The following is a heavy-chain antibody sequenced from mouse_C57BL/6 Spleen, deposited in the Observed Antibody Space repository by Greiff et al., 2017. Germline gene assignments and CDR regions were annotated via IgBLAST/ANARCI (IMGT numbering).Heavy chain of an antibody. J-gene: IGHJ4*01. V-gene: IGHV1-81*01. CDR2: IYPRSGNT. Sequence: QVQLQQSGAELARPGASVKLSCKASGYTFTSYGISWVKQRTGQGLEWIGEIYPRSGNTYYNEKFKGKATLTADKSSSTAYMELRSLTSEYSAVYFCARLKDYAAMDYWGQGTSVTVSS. CDR1: GYTFTSYG. CDR3: ARLKDYAAMDY.